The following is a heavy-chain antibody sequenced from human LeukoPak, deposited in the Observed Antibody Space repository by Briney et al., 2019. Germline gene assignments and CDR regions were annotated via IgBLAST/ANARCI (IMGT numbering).Heavy chain of an antibody. J-gene: IGHJ5*02. CDR2: IYYSGST. CDR1: GGSISSYY. V-gene: IGHV4-59*01. D-gene: IGHD3-22*01. Sequence: PSETLSLTCTVSGGSISSYYWSWIRQPPGKGLEWIGYIYYSGSTNYNPSLKSRVTISVDTSKNQFSLKLSSVTAADTAVYYYARERTFSSGYYGWFDPWGQGTLVTVSS. CDR3: ARERTFSSGYYGWFDP.